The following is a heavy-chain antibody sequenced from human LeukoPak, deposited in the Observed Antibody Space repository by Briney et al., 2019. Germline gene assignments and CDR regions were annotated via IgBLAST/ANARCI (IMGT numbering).Heavy chain of an antibody. D-gene: IGHD1-26*01. CDR2: IYSSGSA. V-gene: IGHV4-61*02. CDR3: ARGVGSSESNWFDP. CDR1: GGSISSGSYY. Sequence: SGPTLVNPSQTLSLTCTVTGGSISSGSYYWSWIRQPAGKGLEWVGRIYSSGSANYNPSLKSRVTISVDRSNNQFSLKVTSVTAADTAVYYCARGVGSSESNWFDPWGQGTLATVSS. J-gene: IGHJ5*02.